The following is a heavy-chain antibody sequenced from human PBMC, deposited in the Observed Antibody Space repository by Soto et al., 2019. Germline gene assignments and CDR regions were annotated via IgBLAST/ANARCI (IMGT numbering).Heavy chain of an antibody. D-gene: IGHD3-22*01. J-gene: IGHJ3*02. CDR1: GGTFSSSA. CDR3: ARLSARPHYYDSSGSGAFDI. Sequence: SVKVSCKAPGGTFSSSAISWVRQAPGQGLEWMGGIIPIFGTANYAQKFQGRVTITADESTSTAYTELSSLRSEDTAVYYCARLSARPHYYDSSGSGAFDIWGQGTMVTVSS. V-gene: IGHV1-69*13. CDR2: IIPIFGTA.